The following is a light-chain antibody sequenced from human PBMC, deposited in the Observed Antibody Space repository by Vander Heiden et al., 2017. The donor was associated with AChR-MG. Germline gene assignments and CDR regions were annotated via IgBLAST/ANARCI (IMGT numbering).Light chain of an antibody. V-gene: IGKV3-15*01. CDR1: QSVSSN. Sequence: EIVMTQSPATLSVSPGERATLSCRVSQSVSSNLAWYKQKPGQAPRLLIFGASTRATGISARFSGSGSGTEFTLTISSLQSEDFAVYYCQQYNNWPPLTFGGGTQVEIQ. CDR3: QQYNNWPPLT. CDR2: GAS. J-gene: IGKJ4*01.